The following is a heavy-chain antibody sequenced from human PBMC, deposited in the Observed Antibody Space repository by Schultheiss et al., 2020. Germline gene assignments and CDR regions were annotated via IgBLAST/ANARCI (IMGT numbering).Heavy chain of an antibody. CDR1: GYTFTDYY. Sequence: ASVKVSCKASGYTFTDYYVHWVRQAPGQGLEWMGWINPYTGGTKYALGFQGRVTMTSDTSISTAYMDLSRLRSDDSAVYFCAKGGLSSSSVSWGQGTLVTGSS. V-gene: IGHV1-2*02. CDR2: INPYTGGT. CDR3: AKGGLSSSSVS. J-gene: IGHJ5*02. D-gene: IGHD6-6*01.